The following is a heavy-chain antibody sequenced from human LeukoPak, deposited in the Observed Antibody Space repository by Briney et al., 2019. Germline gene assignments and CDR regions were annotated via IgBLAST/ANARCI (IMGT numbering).Heavy chain of an antibody. Sequence: RGSLRLSCAASGFTFSSYPMNWVRQAPGRGLEWVSYISGSDNTRSYADSVKGRFTISRDNAKSSLSLQMNSLRAEDTAVYYCARRAAAGHLDGFDIWGQGTLITVSS. CDR1: GFTFSSYP. CDR3: ARRAAAGHLDGFDI. CDR2: ISGSDNTR. V-gene: IGHV3-48*03. D-gene: IGHD6-13*01. J-gene: IGHJ3*02.